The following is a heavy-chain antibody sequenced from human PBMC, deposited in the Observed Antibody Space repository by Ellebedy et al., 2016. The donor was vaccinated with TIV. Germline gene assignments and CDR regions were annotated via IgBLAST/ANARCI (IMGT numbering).Heavy chain of an antibody. CDR1: GGSISSSSYY. Sequence: SETLSLTCTVSGGSISSSSYYWGWIRQPPGKGLEWIGSIYYSESTNYNPSPKSRVTISVDTSKRQFSLKLSSVTAADTAVYYCARIDLQDAFDIWGQGTMVTVSS. D-gene: IGHD5-24*01. V-gene: IGHV4-39*07. CDR2: IYYSEST. CDR3: ARIDLQDAFDI. J-gene: IGHJ3*02.